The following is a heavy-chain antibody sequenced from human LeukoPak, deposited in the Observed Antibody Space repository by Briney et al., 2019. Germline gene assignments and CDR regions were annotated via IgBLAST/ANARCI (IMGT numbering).Heavy chain of an antibody. CDR3: ARNRIGRCSSTSCPFDY. D-gene: IGHD2-2*01. CDR2: IIPIFGTA. CDR1: GGTFSSYA. J-gene: IGHJ4*02. V-gene: IGHV1-69*05. Sequence: ASVKVSCKASGGTFSSYAISWVRQAPGQGLEWMGGIIPIFGTANYAQKFQGRVTITTDESTSTAYMELSSLRSEDTAVYYCARNRIGRCSSTSCPFDYWGQGTLVTVSS.